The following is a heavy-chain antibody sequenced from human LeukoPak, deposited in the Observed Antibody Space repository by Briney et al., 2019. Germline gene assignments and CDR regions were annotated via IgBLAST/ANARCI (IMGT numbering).Heavy chain of an antibody. D-gene: IGHD1-20*01. CDR1: GGSISSYY. J-gene: IGHJ4*02. V-gene: IGHV4-59*08. CDR3: ARRITGTGLFDY. Sequence: SETLSLTCTVSGGSISSYYWSWIRQPPGKGLEWIGYIYYSGSTSYNPSLKSRVTISVDTSKNQFSLKLSSVTAADTAVYYCARRITGTGLFDYWGQGTLVTVSS. CDR2: IYYSGST.